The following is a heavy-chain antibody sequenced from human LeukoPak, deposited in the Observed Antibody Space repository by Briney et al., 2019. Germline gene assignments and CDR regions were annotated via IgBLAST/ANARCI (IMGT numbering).Heavy chain of an antibody. V-gene: IGHV3-11*01. D-gene: IGHD3-22*01. J-gene: IGHJ4*02. Sequence: GGSLRLSCAASGFTFSDYYMSWIRKSPGKGLEWVSFISGSSSAIYYADSVRGRFTVSRDNAKNSLYLQMNSLRAEDTAVYYCAKLAKGYDSSGYYSWGYFDYWGQGTLVTVSS. CDR3: AKLAKGYDSSGYYSWGYFDY. CDR1: GFTFSDYY. CDR2: ISGSSSAI.